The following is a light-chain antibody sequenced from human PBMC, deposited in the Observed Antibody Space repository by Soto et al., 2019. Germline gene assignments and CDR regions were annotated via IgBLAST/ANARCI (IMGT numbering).Light chain of an antibody. V-gene: IGKV3-20*01. J-gene: IGKJ1*01. Sequence: EIVLTQSPGTLSLSPVERATLSCRPSQSVSSSYLAWYQQKPGQAPRLLIYGASSRATGIPDRFSGSGSGTDFTLTISRLEPEDFAVYYCQQYGSSHRKFGQGTKVDNK. CDR3: QQYGSSHRK. CDR2: GAS. CDR1: QSVSSSY.